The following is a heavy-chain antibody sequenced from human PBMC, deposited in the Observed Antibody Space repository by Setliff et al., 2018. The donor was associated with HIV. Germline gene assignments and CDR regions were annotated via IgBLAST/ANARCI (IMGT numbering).Heavy chain of an antibody. D-gene: IGHD3-22*01. CDR3: ARGFSGDYLFTGYLDV. V-gene: IGHV4-34*01. Sequence: SETLSLTCAVYGGSFSGFYWNWIRQAPGKGLEWTGEINHSRRTKYNPSLKSRVTISVDTSKNQLSLKLSSVTAADTAFYYCARGFSGDYLFTGYLDVWGKGTTVTVSS. J-gene: IGHJ6*03. CDR2: INHSRRT. CDR1: GGSFSGFY.